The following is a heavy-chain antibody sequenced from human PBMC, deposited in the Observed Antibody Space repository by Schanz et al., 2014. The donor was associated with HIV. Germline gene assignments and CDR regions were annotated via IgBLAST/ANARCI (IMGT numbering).Heavy chain of an antibody. J-gene: IGHJ4*02. Sequence: QVLLVESGGGVVQPGRSLRLSCAASGFTFSTNDMHWVRQVPGKGLEWVAVISHNGNNDYYAESVKGRVTISRDNSKNTLYLQMNNLKTEDTAVYYCAKAGLFFGQLWLGFFDYWGQGAQVTVSS. D-gene: IGHD5-18*01. CDR2: ISHNGNND. V-gene: IGHV3-30*18. CDR1: GFTFSTND. CDR3: AKAGLFFGQLWLGFFDY.